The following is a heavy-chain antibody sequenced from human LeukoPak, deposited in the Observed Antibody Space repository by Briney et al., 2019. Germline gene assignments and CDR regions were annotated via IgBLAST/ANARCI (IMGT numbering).Heavy chain of an antibody. V-gene: IGHV1-18*01. CDR1: GHTFTNFG. J-gene: IGHJ4*02. Sequence: ASVKVSCKASGHTFTNFGISWVRQAPGQGLEWMGWISSYNDNPNYAQKLQGRVTLTTDTSTSTAYMELRSLRYDDTAVYYCARDNSADWGKGTLVTFSS. CDR2: ISSYNDNP. D-gene: IGHD2-21*01. CDR3: ARDNSAD.